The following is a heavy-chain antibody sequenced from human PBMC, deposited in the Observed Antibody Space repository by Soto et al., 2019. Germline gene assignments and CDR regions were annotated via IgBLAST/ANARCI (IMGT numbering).Heavy chain of an antibody. V-gene: IGHV1-18*01. Sequence: QVQLVQSGAEVKKPGASVKVSCKASGYTFTRSGISWVRQAPGQGLEWMGWIITYNGDTNYAQTFKGRVTMTTDTSTSTVHMEVRSLRSDDTAVYYCAREGVAPYYYYGMDVWGQGTPVTVSS. J-gene: IGHJ6*02. CDR1: GYTFTRSG. CDR3: AREGVAPYYYYGMDV. D-gene: IGHD5-12*01. CDR2: IITYNGDT.